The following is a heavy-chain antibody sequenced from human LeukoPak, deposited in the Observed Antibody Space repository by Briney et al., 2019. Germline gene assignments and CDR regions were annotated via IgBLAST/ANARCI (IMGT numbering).Heavy chain of an antibody. Sequence: SETLSLTCTVSGGSISSYYWSWIRQPPGKGLEWIGYIYYSGSTNYNPSLKSRVTISVDTSKNQFSLKLSSVTAADTAVYYCARIPAYYYGSGWYYYGMDVWGQGTTVTVSS. CDR2: IYYSGST. D-gene: IGHD3-10*01. CDR3: ARIPAYYYGSGWYYYGMDV. CDR1: GGSISSYY. V-gene: IGHV4-59*01. J-gene: IGHJ6*02.